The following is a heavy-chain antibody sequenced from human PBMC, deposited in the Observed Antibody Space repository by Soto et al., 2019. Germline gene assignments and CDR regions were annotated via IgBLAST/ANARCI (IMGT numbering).Heavy chain of an antibody. D-gene: IGHD3-16*01. CDR3: ARTGGLSEY. CDR2: LYCDDDK. CDR1: GCSLSTSAVG. V-gene: IGHV2-5*02. J-gene: IGHJ4*02. Sequence: QITLKESGPTLVKPTQTLTLTCTFSGCSLSTSAVGVGWIRQPPGKALEWLALLYCDDDKRYSPSLKSRLTITKDTSKNQVVLTMTNMDPVDTDTYYCARTGGLSEYWGKGTLVTVSS.